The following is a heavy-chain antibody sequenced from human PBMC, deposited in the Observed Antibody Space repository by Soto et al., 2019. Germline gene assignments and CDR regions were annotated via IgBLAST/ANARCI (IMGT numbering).Heavy chain of an antibody. Sequence: QVQLQQWGAGLLKPSETLSLTCAVYGGSFSGYYWSWIRQPPGKGLEWIGEINHSGSTNYNPSLKSRVTISVDTSKTQFSLKLSSVTAADTAVYYCARVRRYYGSGSYYNDYWGQGTLVTVSS. CDR1: GGSFSGYY. CDR2: INHSGST. J-gene: IGHJ4*02. D-gene: IGHD3-10*01. CDR3: ARVRRYYGSGSYYNDY. V-gene: IGHV4-34*01.